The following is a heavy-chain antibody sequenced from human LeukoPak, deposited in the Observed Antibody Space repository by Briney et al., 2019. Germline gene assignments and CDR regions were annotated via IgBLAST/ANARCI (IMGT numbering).Heavy chain of an antibody. D-gene: IGHD2-15*01. Sequence: GGSLRLSCAASGFTFSSYWMHWVRQAPGKGLEWVSYISSSGVTIYYADSVKGRFTISRDNAKNSLYLQMNSLRAEDTAVYYCARDEVVAAFDYWGQGTLVTVSS. V-gene: IGHV3-48*04. CDR2: ISSSGVTI. CDR1: GFTFSSYW. J-gene: IGHJ4*02. CDR3: ARDEVVAAFDY.